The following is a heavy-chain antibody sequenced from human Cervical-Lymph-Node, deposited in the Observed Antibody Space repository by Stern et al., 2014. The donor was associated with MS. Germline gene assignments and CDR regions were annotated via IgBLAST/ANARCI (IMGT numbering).Heavy chain of an antibody. Sequence: QMQLQESGPGLVKPSETLSLTCTVSGGSISSYYWSWIRQPPGKGLEWIGYIYYSGSTNYNPSLKSRVTISVDTSKNQFSLKLSSVTAADTAVYYCAREVEYSSRDGMDVWGQGTTVTVSS. CDR3: AREVEYSSRDGMDV. J-gene: IGHJ6*02. CDR1: GGSISSYY. V-gene: IGHV4-59*01. D-gene: IGHD6-6*01. CDR2: IYYSGST.